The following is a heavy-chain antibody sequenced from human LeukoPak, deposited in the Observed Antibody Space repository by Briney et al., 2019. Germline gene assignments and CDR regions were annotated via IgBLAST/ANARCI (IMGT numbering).Heavy chain of an antibody. CDR1: GFTFSSYS. J-gene: IGHJ4*02. V-gene: IGHV3-21*01. CDR3: ASAQYYYDSSGFDY. CDR2: ISSSSSYI. D-gene: IGHD3-22*01. Sequence: GGSLRLSCAASGFTFSSYSMNWVRQAPGKGLEWASSISSSSSYIYYADSVKGRFTISRDNAKNSLYLQMNSLRAEDTAVYYCASAQYYYDSSGFDYWGQGTLVTVSS.